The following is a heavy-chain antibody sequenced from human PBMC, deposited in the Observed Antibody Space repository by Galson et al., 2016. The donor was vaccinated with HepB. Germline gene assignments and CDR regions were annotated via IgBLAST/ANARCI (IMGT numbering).Heavy chain of an antibody. CDR2: IKEDGSKT. D-gene: IGHD4-17*01. Sequence: SLRLSCAASGFTFSRFWMNWVRQAPGKGLEWVASIKEDGSKTFYVDSVKGRSTMSRDNVEESVTLQMNSLRAEDTAVYYCAKYGDDAGWNFHPWGQGTLVTVSS. CDR1: GFTFSRFW. CDR3: AKYGDDAGWNFHP. J-gene: IGHJ1*01. V-gene: IGHV3-7*03.